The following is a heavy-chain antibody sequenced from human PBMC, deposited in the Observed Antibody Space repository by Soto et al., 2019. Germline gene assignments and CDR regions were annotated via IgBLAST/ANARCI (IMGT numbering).Heavy chain of an antibody. CDR3: ARTPLVPAAMSYYYYYYGMDV. J-gene: IGHJ6*02. D-gene: IGHD2-2*01. CDR2: IIPIFGTA. V-gene: IGHV1-69*12. CDR1: GGTFSSYA. Sequence: QVQLVQSGAEVKKPGSSVKVSCKASGGTFSSYAISWVRQAPGQGLEWMGGIIPIFGTANYAQKCQGRVTITGDESTSXAXMXXRSLRSEDTAVYYCARTPLVPAAMSYYYYYYGMDVWGQGTTVTVSS.